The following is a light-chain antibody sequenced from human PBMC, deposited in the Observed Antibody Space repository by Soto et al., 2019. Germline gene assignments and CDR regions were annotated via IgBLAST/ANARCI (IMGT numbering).Light chain of an antibody. CDR2: DDS. CDR3: QVWDSSSDHVI. J-gene: IGLJ2*01. V-gene: IGLV3-21*02. CDR1: VIGSIS. Sequence: VLTQPPSVSVAPGQTASITCGGNVIGSISVHWYQQKPGQAPVLVVYDDSDRPSGIPERFSGSNSRNTATLTISRVEAGDEADYYCQVWDSSSDHVIFGGGTKLTVL.